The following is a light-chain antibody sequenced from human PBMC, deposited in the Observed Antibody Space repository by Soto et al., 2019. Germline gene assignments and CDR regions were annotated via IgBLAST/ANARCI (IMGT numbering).Light chain of an antibody. CDR2: DAS. Sequence: DLPMTPSPSPLSASVGDRVTITCRASQSLNNYLAWYQQKPGKAPKLLIYDASTLEHGVPSRFSGTGSGTDFTLTISRLEPEDFAVYYCQQYGSSPPITFGQGTRLEIK. CDR3: QQYGSSPPIT. CDR1: QSLNNY. J-gene: IGKJ5*01. V-gene: IGKV1-5*01.